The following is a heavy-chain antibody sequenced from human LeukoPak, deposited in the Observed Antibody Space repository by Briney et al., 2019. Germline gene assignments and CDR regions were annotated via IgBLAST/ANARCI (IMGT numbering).Heavy chain of an antibody. J-gene: IGHJ4*02. CDR1: GFTFSHYG. D-gene: IGHD2-8*01. CDR3: AKAVYYYFDY. Sequence: GESLKISCVASGFTFSHYGMHWVRQAPGKGLEWVSAISGSGGSTYYADSVKGRFTISRDNSKNTLYLQVNSLRAEDTAVYYCAKAVYYYFDYWGQGTLVTVSS. CDR2: ISGSGGST. V-gene: IGHV3-23*01.